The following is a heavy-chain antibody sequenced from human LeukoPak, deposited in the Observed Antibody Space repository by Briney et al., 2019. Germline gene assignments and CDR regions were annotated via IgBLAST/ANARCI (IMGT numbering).Heavy chain of an antibody. Sequence: GGSLNLSCEASGFTFSNYYMSWIRKAPGKGLDGLSYISGSGITIYYADSVKGRFTISRGNAKNSLYLQMNSLRAEDTAVYYCARKSGSYYDHWGQGTLVTVSS. CDR3: ARKSGSYYDH. J-gene: IGHJ4*02. V-gene: IGHV3-11*04. CDR2: ISGSGITI. D-gene: IGHD1-26*01. CDR1: GFTFSNYY.